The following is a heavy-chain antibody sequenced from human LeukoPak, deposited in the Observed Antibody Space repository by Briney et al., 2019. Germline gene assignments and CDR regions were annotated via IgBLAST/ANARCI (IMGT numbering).Heavy chain of an antibody. CDR2: ISAYNGNT. Sequence: ASVKVSCKASGYTFSDYFIHWVRQAPGQGLEWMGWISAYNGNTNYAQKLQGRVTMTTDTSTSTAYMELRSLRSDDTAVYYCARDRRNYYGSGSQNRALGYWGQGTLVTVSS. CDR3: ARDRRNYYGSGSQNRALGY. V-gene: IGHV1-18*04. CDR1: GYTFSDYF. J-gene: IGHJ4*02. D-gene: IGHD3-10*01.